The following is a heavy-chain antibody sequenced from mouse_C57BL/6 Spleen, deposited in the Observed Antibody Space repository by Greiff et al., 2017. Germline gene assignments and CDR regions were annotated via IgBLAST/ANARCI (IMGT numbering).Heavy chain of an antibody. Sequence: VKLQESGAELVKPGASVKISCKASGYAFSSYWMNWVKQRPGKGLEWIGQIYPGDGDTNYNGKFKGKATLTADKSSSTAYMQLSSLTSEDSAVYFCARDGNYAFDYWGQGTTLTVSS. CDR1: GYAFSSYW. CDR3: ARDGNYAFDY. CDR2: IYPGDGDT. V-gene: IGHV1-80*01. D-gene: IGHD2-1*01. J-gene: IGHJ2*01.